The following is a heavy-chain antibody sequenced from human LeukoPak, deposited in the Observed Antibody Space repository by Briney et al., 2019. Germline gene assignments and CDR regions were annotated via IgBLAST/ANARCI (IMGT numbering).Heavy chain of an antibody. V-gene: IGHV1-2*02. CDR1: GYTFTGYY. J-gene: IGHJ4*02. D-gene: IGHD4-17*01. CDR2: INPNSGAT. CDR3: ATWHFPEIYGEVFDY. Sequence: GASVKVSCKASGYTFTGYYMHWVRQAPGQGLEWMGWINPNSGATKYAQKFQGRVTTTRDASISTAYMELSRLRSDDTAVYYCATWHFPEIYGEVFDYWGQGILVTVSS.